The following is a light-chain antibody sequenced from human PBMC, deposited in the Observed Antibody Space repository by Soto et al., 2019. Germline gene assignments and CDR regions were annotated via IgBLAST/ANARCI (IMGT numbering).Light chain of an antibody. J-gene: IGKJ1*01. CDR3: QQYGTSPWT. Sequence: DIVLTQSPGTLYLSPGERATLSCRASQSVSSGYLACYQQRPVQSPRLLIYGASTRATGIPDRFSGSGSGTDFTLTISRLEPEDFAVYYCQQYGTSPWTFGQGTKVDIK. V-gene: IGKV3-20*01. CDR1: QSVSSGY. CDR2: GAS.